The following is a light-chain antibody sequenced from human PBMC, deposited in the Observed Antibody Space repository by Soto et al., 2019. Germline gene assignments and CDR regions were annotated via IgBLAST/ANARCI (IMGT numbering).Light chain of an antibody. J-gene: IGLJ1*01. CDR3: SSYTTSSAAYV. V-gene: IGLV2-14*01. CDR1: SSDIGGYKY. Sequence: QSALTQPASVSGSPGQSITISCTGTSSDIGGYKYVSWYQQHPGKAPKLLIYDVSDRPSGVSNRFSGSKSGNTASLTISGLQAEDEADYYCSSYTTSSAAYVFGSGTKLTVL. CDR2: DVS.